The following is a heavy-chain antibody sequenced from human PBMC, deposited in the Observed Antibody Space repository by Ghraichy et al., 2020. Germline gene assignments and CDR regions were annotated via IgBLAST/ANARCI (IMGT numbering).Heavy chain of an antibody. J-gene: IGHJ4*02. CDR1: GFTFSSYA. V-gene: IGHV3-23*01. D-gene: IGHD6-13*01. CDR2: VSASGVRT. CDR3: AKDQVAAAPGRPDY. Sequence: GGSLRLSCAASGFTFSSYAMNWVRQAPGKGLEWVSAVSASGVRTDYADSVRGRFTVSRDNSKNTLYLQMNSLRAEDTAIYYCAKDQVAAAPGRPDYWGQGTLVTVSS.